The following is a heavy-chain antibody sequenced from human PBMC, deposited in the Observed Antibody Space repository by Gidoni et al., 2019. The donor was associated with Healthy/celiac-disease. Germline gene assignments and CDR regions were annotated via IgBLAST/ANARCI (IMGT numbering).Heavy chain of an antibody. Sequence: QVQLVQSGAALKKPGASVKVSCKASGYTFTSYYLHWVRQPPGQGLEWMGIINPSGGSTSYAQKFQGRVTMTRDTSTSTVYMELSSLRSEDTAVYYCAREISSGGLDPWGQGTLVTVSS. D-gene: IGHD3-10*01. CDR1: GYTFTSYY. CDR2: INPSGGST. J-gene: IGHJ5*02. V-gene: IGHV1-46*01. CDR3: AREISSGGLDP.